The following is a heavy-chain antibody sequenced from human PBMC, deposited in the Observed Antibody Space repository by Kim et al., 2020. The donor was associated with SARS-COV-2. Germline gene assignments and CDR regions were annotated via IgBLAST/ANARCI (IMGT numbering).Heavy chain of an antibody. D-gene: IGHD3-22*01. Sequence: GGSLRLSCAASGFTFSDYGMQWLRQAPGKGLEWVAVISYDGSKGYYADSVKRRFTISRDSSKNTLYLQMNGLRAEDTAVYYCATSLSYYDRNGYYPYYFDCWGQGTLVTVSS. CDR3: ATSLSYYDRNGYYPYYFDC. CDR1: GFTFSDYG. J-gene: IGHJ4*02. V-gene: IGHV3-30*03. CDR2: ISYDGSKG.